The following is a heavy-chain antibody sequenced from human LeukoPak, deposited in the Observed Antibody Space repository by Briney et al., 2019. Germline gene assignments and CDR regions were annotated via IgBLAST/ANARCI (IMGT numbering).Heavy chain of an antibody. J-gene: IGHJ6*03. Sequence: GEALQISCKGSGYRFTTYWIGRGRQMPGKGLEGMGIIYPGDSDTRYSPSFQSQVTISADKSISTAYLQWSSLQASDTAMYYCARGFYGGYYYYYYMDVWGKGTTVTVSS. V-gene: IGHV5-51*01. CDR2: IYPGDSDT. D-gene: IGHD4/OR15-4a*01. CDR3: ARGFYGGYYYYYYMDV. CDR1: GYRFTTYW.